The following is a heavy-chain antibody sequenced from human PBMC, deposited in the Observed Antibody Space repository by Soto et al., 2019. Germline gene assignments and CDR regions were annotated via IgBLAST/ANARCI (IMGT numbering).Heavy chain of an antibody. CDR2: IIPIFGTA. D-gene: IGHD3-22*01. J-gene: IGHJ6*02. V-gene: IGHV1-69*01. Sequence: KGLEWMGGIIPIFGTANYAQKFQGRVTITADESTSTAYMELSSLRSEDTAVYYCARVNTMIVVVIKPPATEYYGMDVWGQGTTVTVSS. CDR3: ARVNTMIVVVIKPPATEYYGMDV.